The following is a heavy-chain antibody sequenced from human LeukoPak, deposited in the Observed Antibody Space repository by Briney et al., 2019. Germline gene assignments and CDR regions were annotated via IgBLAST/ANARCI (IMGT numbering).Heavy chain of an antibody. V-gene: IGHV3-11*04. CDR3: ARCPRYCSSTSCYMGAGAFDI. J-gene: IGHJ3*02. CDR1: GFTFSDYY. CDR2: ISSSGSTI. D-gene: IGHD2-2*02. Sequence: GGSLRLSCAASGFTFSDYYMSWIRQPPGKGLEWGSYISSSGSTIYYADSVKGRFTISRDNANNSLYLQMNSLRAEDTAVYYCARCPRYCSSTSCYMGAGAFDIWGQGTMVTVSS.